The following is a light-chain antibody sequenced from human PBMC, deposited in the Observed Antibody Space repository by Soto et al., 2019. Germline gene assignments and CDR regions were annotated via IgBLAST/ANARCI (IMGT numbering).Light chain of an antibody. Sequence: DIVMTQSPATLSVSPGERATLSCRASQSVFSSLAWFQQRPGQAPRLLIYGSATRATGIPARFSGSGSVTEFTLTISSLQSEDSAVYYCQQYHNWPAFGQGTKVDIK. J-gene: IGKJ1*01. CDR3: QQYHNWPA. V-gene: IGKV3-15*01. CDR2: GSA. CDR1: QSVFSS.